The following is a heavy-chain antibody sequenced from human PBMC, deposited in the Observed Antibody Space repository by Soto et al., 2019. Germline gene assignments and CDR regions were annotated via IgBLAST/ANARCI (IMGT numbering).Heavy chain of an antibody. Sequence: ASVKVSCKASGYTFTSYGISWVRQAPGQGLEWMGWISAYNGNTNYAQKLQGRVTMTTDTSTSTAYMELRSLRSDDTAVYYCARTYYNESGPSGAAYGGQEPLVPVSP. CDR2: ISAYNGNT. J-gene: IGHJ4*02. CDR3: ARTYYNESGPSGAAY. V-gene: IGHV1-18*01. D-gene: IGHD3-22*01. CDR1: GYTFTSYG.